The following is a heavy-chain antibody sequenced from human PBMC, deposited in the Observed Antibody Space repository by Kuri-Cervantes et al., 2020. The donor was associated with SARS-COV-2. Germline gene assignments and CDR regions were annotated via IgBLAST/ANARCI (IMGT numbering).Heavy chain of an antibody. CDR2: IHPGDSDT. J-gene: IGHJ6*03. CDR1: GYSFTSYW. V-gene: IGHV5-51*01. Sequence: KVSCKGSGYSFTSYWIGWVRQMPGKGLEWRGIIHPGDSDTRYSPSFQGQVTISADKSISTAYLQWSNLKASDTAMYYCARLPYYYYMDVWGKGTTVTVSS. CDR3: ARLPYYYYMDV.